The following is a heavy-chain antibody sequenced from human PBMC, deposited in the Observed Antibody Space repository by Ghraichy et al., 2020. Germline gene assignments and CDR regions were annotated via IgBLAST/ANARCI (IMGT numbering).Heavy chain of an antibody. V-gene: IGHV4-39*01. CDR2: LYYSESSYYKGTT. Sequence: SETLSLNCSVSGGLINSRNYHWGWVRQPPGKGLEWVGSLYYSESSYYKGTTYYNPSLKNRVTISVDTSKNQFSLKVNSVTAADSAVYFCASGRDLDWFRTTYCFEDWGQGSLVTVSS. D-gene: IGHD3-9*01. CDR1: GGLINSRNYH. CDR3: ASGRDLDWFRTTYCFED. J-gene: IGHJ4*02.